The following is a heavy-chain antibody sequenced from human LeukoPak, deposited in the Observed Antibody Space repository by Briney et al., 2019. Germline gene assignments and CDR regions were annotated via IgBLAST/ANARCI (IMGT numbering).Heavy chain of an antibody. V-gene: IGHV3-30*03. J-gene: IGHJ6*02. D-gene: IGHD2-21*02. CDR1: GFTFSSYG. Sequence: GSLRLSCAASGFTFSSYGMHWVRQAPGKGLEWVAVISYDGSNKYYADSVKGRFTISRDNSKNTLYLQMNSLRAEDTAVYYCATPYCGGDCYRPDYYYGMDVWGQGTTVTVSS. CDR2: ISYDGSNK. CDR3: ATPYCGGDCYRPDYYYGMDV.